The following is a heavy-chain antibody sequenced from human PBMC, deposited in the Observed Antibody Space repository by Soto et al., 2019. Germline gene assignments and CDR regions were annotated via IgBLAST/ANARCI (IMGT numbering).Heavy chain of an antibody. CDR2: IRRKANSYTT. CDR3: AMLGGSSGGSTDMEV. J-gene: IGHJ6*02. V-gene: IGHV3-72*01. CDR1: GLIFSDYH. D-gene: IGHD2-2*01. Sequence: EVQLVESGGGLVQPGGSLRLSCAASGLIFSDYHMDWVRQAPGKGLEWVGRIRRKANSYTTEYAASVKGRFTISRDDSTSSLYLQMNSLKTEDTAVYYCAMLGGSSGGSTDMEVWGQGTTVTVSS.